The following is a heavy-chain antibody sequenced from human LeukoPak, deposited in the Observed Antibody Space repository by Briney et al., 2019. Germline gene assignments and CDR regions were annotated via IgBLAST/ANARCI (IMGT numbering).Heavy chain of an antibody. Sequence: SETLSLTCTVSGGSISSYYWSWIRQHPGKGLEWIGYIYYSGSTYYNPSLKSRVTISVDTSKNQFSLKLSSVTAADTAVYYCARQGYYDSSGYYSLRGWFDPWGQGTLVTVSS. CDR1: GGSISSYY. CDR2: IYYSGST. CDR3: ARQGYYDSSGYYSLRGWFDP. J-gene: IGHJ5*02. D-gene: IGHD3-22*01. V-gene: IGHV4-59*06.